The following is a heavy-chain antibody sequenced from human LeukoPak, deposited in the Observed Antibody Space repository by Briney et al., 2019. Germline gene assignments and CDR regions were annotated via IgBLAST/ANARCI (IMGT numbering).Heavy chain of an antibody. CDR3: AMQVGIYGDYNNWFDP. CDR2: VDYSGNT. CDR1: GASLNNYY. D-gene: IGHD4-17*01. Sequence: SETLSLTCTVYGASLNNYYWNWVRQPPGKELEWIGNVDYSGNTRHNPSLKSRVTISLDISKNHFSLRLSSVTAADTAVYYCAMQVGIYGDYNNWFDPWGQGARVTVSS. J-gene: IGHJ5*02. V-gene: IGHV4-59*08.